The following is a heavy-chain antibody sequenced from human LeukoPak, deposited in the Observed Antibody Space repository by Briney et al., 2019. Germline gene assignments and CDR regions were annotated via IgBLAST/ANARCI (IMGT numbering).Heavy chain of an antibody. D-gene: IGHD6-13*01. V-gene: IGHV1-2*02. J-gene: IGHJ5*02. CDR2: INPNSGGT. CDR1: GYTFTGYY. Sequence: ASVKVSCKASGYTFTGYYMHWVRQAPGQGLEWMGWINPNSGGTNYAQKFQGRVTMTRNTSISTAYMELSSLRSEDTAVYYCARVLPQTGYSSSWYWFDPWGQGTLVTVSS. CDR3: ARVLPQTGYSSSWYWFDP.